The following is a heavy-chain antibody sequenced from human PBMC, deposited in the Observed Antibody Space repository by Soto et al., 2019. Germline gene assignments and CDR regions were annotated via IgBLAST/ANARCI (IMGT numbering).Heavy chain of an antibody. D-gene: IGHD4-17*01. CDR1: GFTFDDYA. J-gene: IGHJ4*02. V-gene: IGHV3-9*01. CDR3: AKTRRGDYYEVLDY. Sequence: EVQLVESGGGLVQPGRSLRLSCAASGFTFDDYAMHWVRQAPGKGLEWVSGISWNSGSIGYADSVKGRFTISRDNAKNSLYLQMNSLRAEDTALYYCAKTRRGDYYEVLDYWGQGTLVTVSS. CDR2: ISWNSGSI.